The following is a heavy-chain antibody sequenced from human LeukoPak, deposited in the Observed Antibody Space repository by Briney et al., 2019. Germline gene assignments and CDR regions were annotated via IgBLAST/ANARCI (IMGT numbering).Heavy chain of an antibody. V-gene: IGHV3-53*05. J-gene: IGHJ5*02. D-gene: IGHD6-13*01. CDR1: GFTVSSNY. Sequence: PGGSLRLSCAASGFTVSSNYMSWVRQAPGKGLEWVSVIYSGGSTYYADSVKGRFTISRDNSKNTLYLQMNSLRAEDTAVYYCARDKGYSSSWYDVNWFDPWGQGTLVTVSS. CDR2: IYSGGST. CDR3: ARDKGYSSSWYDVNWFDP.